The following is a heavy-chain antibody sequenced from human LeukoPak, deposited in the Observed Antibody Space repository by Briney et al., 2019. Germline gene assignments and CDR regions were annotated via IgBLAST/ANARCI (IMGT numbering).Heavy chain of an antibody. CDR1: GFTFSSSY. V-gene: IGHV3-74*01. J-gene: IGHJ4*02. CDR3: ARGKSAGI. Sequence: GGSLRLSCAASGFTFSSSYMHWVRQAPGKGLVWVSRVNTDGSTTTYADSVKGRFTISRDNSNNILYLQMNSLRAEDTAVYYCARGKSAGIWGQGTLVTVSS. CDR2: VNTDGSTT.